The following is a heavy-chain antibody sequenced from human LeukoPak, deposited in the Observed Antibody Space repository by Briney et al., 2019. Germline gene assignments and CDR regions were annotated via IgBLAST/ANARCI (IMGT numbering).Heavy chain of an antibody. Sequence: PGRSLRLSCAASGFTFRSYEMNWVRQAPGKGLEWVSAISGSGSSTYYADSVKGRLTISRDNSKNTVYLQMISLRAEDTAVYYCAREGEHYVGVEYYYYGMDVWGQGTTVTVSS. CDR1: GFTFRSYE. V-gene: IGHV3-23*01. CDR3: AREGEHYVGVEYYYYGMDV. CDR2: ISGSGSST. D-gene: IGHD1-26*01. J-gene: IGHJ6*02.